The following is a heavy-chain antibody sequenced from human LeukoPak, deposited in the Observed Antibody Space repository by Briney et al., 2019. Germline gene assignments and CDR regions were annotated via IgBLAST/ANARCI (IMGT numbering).Heavy chain of an antibody. CDR2: IYYSGST. D-gene: IGHD2-15*01. Sequence: SETLSLTCTVSGVSIGTYYWSWIWQPPGKGLDWIGYIYYSGSTNYNPSLKSRVTISVDTSKNQFSLKLSSVTAADTAVYYCARVRCSGGSCYDFDYSGQGTLVTVSS. V-gene: IGHV4-59*01. CDR1: GVSIGTYY. CDR3: ARVRCSGGSCYDFDY. J-gene: IGHJ4*02.